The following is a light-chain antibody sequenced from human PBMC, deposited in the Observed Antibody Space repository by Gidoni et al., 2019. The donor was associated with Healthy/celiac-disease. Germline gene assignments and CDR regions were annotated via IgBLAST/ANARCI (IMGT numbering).Light chain of an antibody. CDR1: QSVSSY. CDR3: QQRSNWPPWT. Sequence: ESVLTQSPATLSLSPGDRATLSCRASQSVSSYLAWYQQKPGQAPRLLIYDASNRATGIPARFSGSGSWTDFTLTISSLEPEDFAVYYCQQRSNWPPWTFGQXTKVEIK. V-gene: IGKV3-11*01. J-gene: IGKJ1*01. CDR2: DAS.